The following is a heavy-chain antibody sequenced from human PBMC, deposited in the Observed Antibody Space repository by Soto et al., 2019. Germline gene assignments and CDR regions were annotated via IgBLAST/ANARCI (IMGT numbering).Heavy chain of an antibody. D-gene: IGHD4-17*01. CDR1: GYTFTSYG. Sequence: ASVKVSCKASGYTFTSYGISWVRPAPGQGLEWMGWMNPNSGNTGYAQKFQGRVTMTRNTSISTAYMELSSLRSEDTAVYYCARGYGDYDYYYMDVWGKGTTVTVSS. J-gene: IGHJ6*03. V-gene: IGHV1-8*02. CDR3: ARGYGDYDYYYMDV. CDR2: MNPNSGNT.